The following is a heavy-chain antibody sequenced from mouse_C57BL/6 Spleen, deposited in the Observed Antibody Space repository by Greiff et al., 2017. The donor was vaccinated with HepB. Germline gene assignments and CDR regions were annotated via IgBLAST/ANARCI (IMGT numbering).Heavy chain of an antibody. Sequence: EVQLQESGGGLVKPGGSLKLSCAASGFTFRDYGMHWVRQAPEKGLEWVAYISSGSSTIYYADTVKGRFTISRDNAKNTLFLQMTSLRSEDTAMYYCARHGLYAMDYWGQGTSVTVSS. CDR1: GFTFRDYG. CDR2: ISSGSSTI. J-gene: IGHJ4*01. V-gene: IGHV5-17*01. CDR3: ARHGLYAMDY.